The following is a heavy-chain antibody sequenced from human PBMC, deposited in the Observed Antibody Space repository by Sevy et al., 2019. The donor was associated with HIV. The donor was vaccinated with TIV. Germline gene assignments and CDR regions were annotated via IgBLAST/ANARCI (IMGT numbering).Heavy chain of an antibody. J-gene: IGHJ4*02. CDR3: TRALATVVTPEYYFDY. D-gene: IGHD4-17*01. Sequence: GGSLRLSCTASGFTFDDYAMSWFRQAPGKGLEWVAFITRNSYEAYGGTTEYAASVKSRFTISRDDSKSIAYLQMNSLKTEDTAVYYCTRALATVVTPEYYFDYWGQGTLVTVSS. CDR2: ITRNSYEAYGGTT. CDR1: GFTFDDYA. V-gene: IGHV3-49*03.